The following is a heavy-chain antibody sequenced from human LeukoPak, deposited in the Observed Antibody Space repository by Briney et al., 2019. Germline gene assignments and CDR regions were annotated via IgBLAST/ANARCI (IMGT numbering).Heavy chain of an antibody. J-gene: IGHJ3*02. Sequence: PGGSLRLSCAASGFTFSSYAMSWVRQAPGKGLEWVSAISGSGGSTYYADSVKGRFTISRDNSKNTLYLQMNSLRAEDTAVYYCAKDSGDFWSAYDALDIWGQGTMVTVSS. D-gene: IGHD3-3*01. V-gene: IGHV3-23*01. CDR1: GFTFSSYA. CDR3: AKDSGDFWSAYDALDI. CDR2: ISGSGGST.